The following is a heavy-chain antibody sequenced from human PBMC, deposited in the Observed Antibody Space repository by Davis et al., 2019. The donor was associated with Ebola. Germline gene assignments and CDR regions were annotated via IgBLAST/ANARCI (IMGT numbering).Heavy chain of an antibody. CDR3: ARCYDDYGYYYYGMDV. CDR2: IIPMFGSA. V-gene: IGHV1-69*13. CDR1: GGSFRDHA. Sequence: AASVKVSCTASGGSFRDHAISWVRQAPGQGLEWMGGIIPMFGSANYAQMYQGRVTITADEGTETVYMELSSLRSGDTAMYYCARCYDDYGYYYYGMDVWGQGTTVTVSS. J-gene: IGHJ6*02. D-gene: IGHD4-17*01.